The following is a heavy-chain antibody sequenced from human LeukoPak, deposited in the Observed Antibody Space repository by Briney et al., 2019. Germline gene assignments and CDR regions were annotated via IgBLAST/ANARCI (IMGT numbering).Heavy chain of an antibody. Sequence: EASVKVSCKASGGTFSSYAISWVRQAPGQGLEWMGGIIPIFGTANYAQKFQGRVTITADESTSTAYMELSSLRSEDTAVYYCARVLGHYYGSGSYCYWGQGTLVTVSS. V-gene: IGHV1-69*01. J-gene: IGHJ4*02. D-gene: IGHD3-10*01. CDR2: IIPIFGTA. CDR1: GGTFSSYA. CDR3: ARVLGHYYGSGSYCY.